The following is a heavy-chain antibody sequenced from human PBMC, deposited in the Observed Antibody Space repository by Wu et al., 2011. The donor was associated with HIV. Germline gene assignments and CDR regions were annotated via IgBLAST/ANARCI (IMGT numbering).Heavy chain of an antibody. CDR2: VDPEDGES. D-gene: IGHD2-21*01. J-gene: IGHJ5*02. Sequence: EVQLVQSGAEVKKPGATVKISCKVSGYTFTDYYMHWVQQAPGKGPEWVGLVDPEDGESMYAEKFQGRVTITADKSTSTAYIEVRSLRSEDTSVYYCAGDLGGAEDTWGQGTLVTVSS. V-gene: IGHV1-69-2*01. CDR1: GYTFTDYY. CDR3: AGDLGGAEDT.